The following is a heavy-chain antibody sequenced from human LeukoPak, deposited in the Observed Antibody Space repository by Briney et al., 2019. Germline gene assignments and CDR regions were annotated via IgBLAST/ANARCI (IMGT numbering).Heavy chain of an antibody. Sequence: ASVKVSCKASGYTFTSYGISWVRQAPGQGLEWMGWISAYNGNTNYAQKLQGRVTMTTDTSTSTAYMELRSLRSDDTAVYYCARDQRTSGSPNRPNCFDYWGQGTLVTVSS. J-gene: IGHJ4*02. V-gene: IGHV1-18*01. CDR2: ISAYNGNT. CDR3: ARDQRTSGSPNRPNCFDY. D-gene: IGHD1-26*01. CDR1: GYTFTSYG.